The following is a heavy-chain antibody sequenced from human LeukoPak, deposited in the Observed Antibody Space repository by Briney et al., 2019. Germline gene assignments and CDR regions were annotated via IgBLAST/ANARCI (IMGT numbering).Heavy chain of an antibody. CDR1: GYTLTELS. CDR2: FDPEDGET. J-gene: IGHJ5*02. D-gene: IGHD2-15*01. Sequence: VASVKVSCKVSGYTLTELSMHWVRQAPGKGLEWMGGFDPEDGETIYAQKFQGRVTMTEDTSTDTAYMELSSLRSEDTAVYYCATFRAPFCSGGSCYGFDPWGQGTLVTVSS. V-gene: IGHV1-24*01. CDR3: ATFRAPFCSGGSCYGFDP.